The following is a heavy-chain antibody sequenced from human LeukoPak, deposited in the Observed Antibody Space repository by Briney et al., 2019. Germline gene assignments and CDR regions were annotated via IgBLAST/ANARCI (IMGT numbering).Heavy chain of an antibody. CDR2: ISGGGGST. V-gene: IGHV3-23*01. D-gene: IGHD6-19*01. CDR3: AKLGQWLDPYFDY. J-gene: IGHJ4*02. Sequence: GRSLRLSCAASGFTFSSYAMSWVRQAPGKGLEWVSAISGGGGSTYFADSVKGRFTISRDNSKNTLYLQMNSLRAEDTAVYYCAKLGQWLDPYFDYWGQGTLATVSS. CDR1: GFTFSSYA.